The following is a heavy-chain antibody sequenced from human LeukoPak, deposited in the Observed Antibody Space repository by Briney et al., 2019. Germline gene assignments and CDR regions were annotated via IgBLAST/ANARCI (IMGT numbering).Heavy chain of an antibody. CDR2: ISSSGSTI. Sequence: GGSLRLSCAASGFTFSGYEMNWVRQAPGKGLEWVSYISSSGSTIYYADSVMGRFTISRDNAKNSLYLQMNSLRAEDTAVYYCARGFTGTTYPFYYYYMDVWGKGTTVTVSS. D-gene: IGHD1-1*01. V-gene: IGHV3-48*03. CDR3: ARGFTGTTYPFYYYYMDV. CDR1: GFTFSGYE. J-gene: IGHJ6*03.